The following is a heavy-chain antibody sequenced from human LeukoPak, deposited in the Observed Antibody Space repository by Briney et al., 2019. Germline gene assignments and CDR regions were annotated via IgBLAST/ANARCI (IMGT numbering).Heavy chain of an antibody. V-gene: IGHV1-2*02. CDR1: GYTFTGYY. J-gene: IGHJ6*03. Sequence: ASVKVSCKASGYTFTGYYMHWVRQAPGQGLEWMGWINPNSGGTNYAQKFQGRVTMTRDTSISTAYMELSRLRSDDTAVYYCARDGPSKRNCSGTSCHNYYYYYYMDVWGKGTTVTVSS. CDR2: INPNSGGT. D-gene: IGHD2-2*01. CDR3: ARDGPSKRNCSGTSCHNYYYYYYMDV.